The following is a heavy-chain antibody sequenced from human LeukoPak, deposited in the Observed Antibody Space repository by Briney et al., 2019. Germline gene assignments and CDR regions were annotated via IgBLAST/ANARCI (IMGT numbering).Heavy chain of an antibody. CDR2: IDWDDDK. CDR1: GFSLSTSGMC. D-gene: IGHD1-26*01. Sequence: SGPALVKPTQTLTLTFPFSGFSLSTSGMCVSWIRQPPGKALEWLARIDWDDDKYYSTSLKTRLTISKDTSKNQVVLTMTNMDPVDTATYYCGRAGGVGARFPYYYYMDVWGKGTTVTVSS. V-gene: IGHV2-70*11. CDR3: GRAGGVGARFPYYYYMDV. J-gene: IGHJ6*03.